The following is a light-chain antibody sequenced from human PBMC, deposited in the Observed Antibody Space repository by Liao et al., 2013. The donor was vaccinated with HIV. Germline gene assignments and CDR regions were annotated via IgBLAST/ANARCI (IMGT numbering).Light chain of an antibody. CDR2: EDT. V-gene: IGLV3-1*01. CDR3: QTWHISTLI. CDR1: NLGDKY. Sequence: SYELTQSPSVSVSPGQTATITCSGDNLGDKYANWYQQKSGQSPVLVIYEDTKRPAGIPSDSLAPTLGNTATLTISGSQPLDEADYYCQTWHISTLILGGGTKLTVL. J-gene: IGLJ2*01.